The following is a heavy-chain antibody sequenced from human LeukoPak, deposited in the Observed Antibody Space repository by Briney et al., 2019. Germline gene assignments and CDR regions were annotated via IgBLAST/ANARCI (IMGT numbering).Heavy chain of an antibody. CDR2: IIPIFGTA. V-gene: IGHV1-69*05. CDR1: GGTFSSYA. Sequence: AASVKVSCKASGGTFSSYAIRWVRQAPGQGLEWMGGIIPIFGTANYAQKFQGRVTITTDESTSTAYMELSSLRSEDTAVYYCARARYYYDSSGYYDYWGQGTLVTVSS. CDR3: ARARYYYDSSGYYDY. D-gene: IGHD3-22*01. J-gene: IGHJ4*02.